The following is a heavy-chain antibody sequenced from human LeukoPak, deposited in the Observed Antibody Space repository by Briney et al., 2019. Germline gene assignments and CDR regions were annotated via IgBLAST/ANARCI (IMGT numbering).Heavy chain of an antibody. Sequence: GASVKVSCKASGYTFTSYDINWVRQATGQGLEWMGWMNPNSGNTGYAQKFQGRVTITWDTSASTAYMELSSLRSEDTAVYYCARCITMVRGAGYYYYGMDVWGQGTTVTVSS. CDR2: MNPNSGNT. V-gene: IGHV1-8*03. J-gene: IGHJ6*02. CDR1: GYTFTSYD. D-gene: IGHD3-10*01. CDR3: ARCITMVRGAGYYYYGMDV.